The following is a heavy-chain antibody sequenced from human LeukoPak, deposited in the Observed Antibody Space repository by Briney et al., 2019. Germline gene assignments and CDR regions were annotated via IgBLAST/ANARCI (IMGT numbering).Heavy chain of an antibody. CDR2: INPNSGGT. Sequence: ASVKVSCKASGYTFSSYYMHWVRQAPGQGLEWMGWINPNSGGTNYAQKFQGRVTMTRDRSISTAYMELNRLRSDDTAVYYCARGPELDYWGQGTLVTVSS. CDR1: GYTFSSYY. J-gene: IGHJ4*02. V-gene: IGHV1-2*02. CDR3: ARGPELDY.